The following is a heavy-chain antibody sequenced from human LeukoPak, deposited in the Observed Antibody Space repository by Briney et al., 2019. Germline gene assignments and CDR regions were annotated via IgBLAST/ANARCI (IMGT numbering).Heavy chain of an antibody. J-gene: IGHJ4*02. CDR2: ISGSGHNT. CDR3: AKWREGTMVYFDY. CDR1: GFTFSSYA. V-gene: IGHV3-23*01. Sequence: PGESLRLSCAAYGFTFSSYAMTWVRQAPGKGLEWVSAISGSGHNTYYADSVKGRLTISRDNSKNTVYLQMNSLRAEDTALYYCAKWREGTMVYFDYWGQGTLVTVSS. D-gene: IGHD3-10*01.